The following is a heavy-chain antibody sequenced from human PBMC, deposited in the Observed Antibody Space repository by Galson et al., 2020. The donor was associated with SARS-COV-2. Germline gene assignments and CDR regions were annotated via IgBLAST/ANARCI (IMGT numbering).Heavy chain of an antibody. CDR1: GYTFTSYA. Sequence: ASVKVSCKASGYTFTSYAMHWVRQDPGQRLEWMGWINAGNGNTKYAQKFQGRVTITRDTSASTAYMELSSLRSEDTAVYYCARHKFGKYRLLILWPYWFDPWGQGSLVTVSS. D-gene: IGHD2-21*02. J-gene: IGHJ5*02. CDR2: INAGNGNT. CDR3: ARHKFGKYRLLILWPYWFDP. V-gene: IGHV1-3*01.